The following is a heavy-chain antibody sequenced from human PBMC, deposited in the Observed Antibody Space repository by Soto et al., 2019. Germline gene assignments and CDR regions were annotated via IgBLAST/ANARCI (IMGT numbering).Heavy chain of an antibody. CDR3: ANWFDSGGYATPL. D-gene: IGHD3-22*01. CDR1: GFSINNAYY. V-gene: IGHV4-38-2*01. J-gene: IGHJ4*02. CDR2: VYHGVTA. Sequence: SETLSLTCAVSGFSINNAYYWGWIRQPPGKGLDWIGTVYHGVTAFYNPSLKSRASISVDSSKNQFSLNLTSVTAADTAVYYCANWFDSGGYATPLWGQGTLVTVSS.